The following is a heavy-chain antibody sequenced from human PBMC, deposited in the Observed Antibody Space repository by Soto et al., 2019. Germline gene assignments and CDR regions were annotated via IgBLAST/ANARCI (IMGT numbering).Heavy chain of an antibody. CDR3: AKDTVRWFGESSAFDY. CDR1: GFTFRSYA. V-gene: IGHV3-23*01. CDR2: ISGSGGST. Sequence: PGGSLRLSCAASGFTFRSYAMSWVRQAPGKGLEWVSAISGSGGSTYYADSVKGRFTISRDNSKNTLYLQMNSLRAEDTAVYYCAKDTVRWFGESSAFDYWGQGTLVTVSS. J-gene: IGHJ4*02. D-gene: IGHD3-10*01.